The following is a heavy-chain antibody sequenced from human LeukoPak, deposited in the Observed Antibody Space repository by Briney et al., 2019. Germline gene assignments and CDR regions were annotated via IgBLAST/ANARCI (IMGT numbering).Heavy chain of an antibody. CDR3: AKEDKYGYDYFDF. V-gene: IGHV3-48*03. D-gene: IGHD5-18*01. Sequence: GGSLRLSCAASGFTFSSYEMNWVRQAPGEGLEWVSYISSSGSTIYYADSVKGRFTIFRDNAKNSLYLQMNSLRAEDTAVYYCAKEDKYGYDYFDFWGQGTLVTVSS. J-gene: IGHJ4*02. CDR2: ISSSGSTI. CDR1: GFTFSSYE.